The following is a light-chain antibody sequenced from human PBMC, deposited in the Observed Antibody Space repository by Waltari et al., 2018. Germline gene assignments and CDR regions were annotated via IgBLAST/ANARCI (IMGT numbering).Light chain of an antibody. CDR1: QSISNN. CDR3: QQFTSWSPAT. CDR2: YAS. J-gene: IGKJ4*01. V-gene: IGKV3-15*01. Sequence: EIVMTQSPATLSVSPGEGATLSCRASQSISNNLAWYQQKPGQAPRLLIYYASTRTSGVPARFSGGVSGTYFTLTISSLQSEDFAVYYCQQFTSWSPATFGGGTKVEMK.